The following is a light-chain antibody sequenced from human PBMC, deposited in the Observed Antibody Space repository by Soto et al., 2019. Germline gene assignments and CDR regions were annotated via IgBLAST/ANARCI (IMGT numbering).Light chain of an antibody. V-gene: IGLV2-14*03. J-gene: IGLJ2*01. Sequence: QSALTQPASVSGSPGQSITISCTGTSRDIGGYNFVSWYQQHPGKAPKVMIYDVSHRPAGVPNRFSGTKSGNTASLIISGLQAEDEGDYYCSSYTSKIVDVVFGGGTKLTVL. CDR1: SRDIGGYNF. CDR2: DVS. CDR3: SSYTSKIVDVV.